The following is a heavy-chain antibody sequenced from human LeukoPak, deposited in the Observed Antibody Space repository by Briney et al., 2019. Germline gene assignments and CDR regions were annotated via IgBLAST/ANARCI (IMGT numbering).Heavy chain of an antibody. CDR1: GGSISSYY. D-gene: IGHD3-16*01. J-gene: IGHJ3*02. CDR3: ATSPGFMTSTHAFDI. V-gene: IGHV4-4*07. Sequence: SETLSLTCTVSGGSISSYYWSWIRQPAGKGLEWIGRIYTSGSTNYNPSLKSRVTMSVDTSKNQFSLKLSSVTAADTAVYYCATSPGFMTSTHAFDIWGQGTMVTVSS. CDR2: IYTSGST.